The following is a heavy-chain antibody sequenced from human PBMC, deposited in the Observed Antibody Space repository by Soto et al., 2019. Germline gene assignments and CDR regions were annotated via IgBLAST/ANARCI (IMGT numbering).Heavy chain of an antibody. D-gene: IGHD2-2*01. V-gene: IGHV1-69*13. J-gene: IGHJ5*02. CDR3: ARRRCSSTSCGYNWFDP. CDR1: GGTFSSYA. CDR2: IIPIFGTA. Sequence: GASVKVSCKASGGTFSSYAISWVRQAPGQGLEWMGGIIPIFGTANYAQKFQGRVTITADESTSTAYMELSSLRSEDTAVYYCARRRCSSTSCGYNWFDPWGQGTLVTVSS.